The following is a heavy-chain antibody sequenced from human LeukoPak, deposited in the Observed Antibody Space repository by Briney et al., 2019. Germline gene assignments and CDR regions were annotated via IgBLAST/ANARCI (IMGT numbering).Heavy chain of an antibody. CDR1: GFTFSSYG. Sequence: PGGSLGLSCAASGFTFSSYGMHWVRQAPGKGLEWVAFIRYDGSNKYYADSVKGRFTISRDNSKNTLYLQMNSLRAEDTAVYYCARQGAISTNYFDYWGQGTLVTVSS. D-gene: IGHD1-26*01. V-gene: IGHV3-30*02. CDR3: ARQGAISTNYFDY. J-gene: IGHJ4*02. CDR2: IRYDGSNK.